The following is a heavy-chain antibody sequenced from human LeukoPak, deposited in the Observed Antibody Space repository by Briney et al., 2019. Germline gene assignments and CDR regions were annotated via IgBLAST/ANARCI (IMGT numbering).Heavy chain of an antibody. J-gene: IGHJ3*02. Sequence: GASVKVSCKASGYTFTSYDINWVRQATGQGLEWMGWMNPNSGNTGYAQKFQGRVTMTRNTSISTAYMELSSLRSEDTAVYYCARDGIARGSDAFDIWGQGTMVTVSS. CDR1: GYTFTSYD. CDR3: ARDGIARGSDAFDI. D-gene: IGHD6-13*01. V-gene: IGHV1-8*01. CDR2: MNPNSGNT.